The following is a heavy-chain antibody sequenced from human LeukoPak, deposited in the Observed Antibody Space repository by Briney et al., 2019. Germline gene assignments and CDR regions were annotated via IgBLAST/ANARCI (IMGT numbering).Heavy chain of an antibody. CDR1: GGSIRSYY. J-gene: IGHJ4*02. D-gene: IGHD3-16*01. V-gene: IGHV4-59*01. Sequence: SETLSLTCTVAGGSIRSYYWSWIRQPPGEGLEWIGYIYYIGSTNYNPSLKSRVTISADTSKNQFSLKLNSMTTADTAVYYCTRGAGWLIDYSGQGILVTVSS. CDR2: IYYIGST. CDR3: TRGAGWLIDY.